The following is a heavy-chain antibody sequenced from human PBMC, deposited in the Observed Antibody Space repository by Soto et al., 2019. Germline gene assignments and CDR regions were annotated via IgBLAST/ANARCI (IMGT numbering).Heavy chain of an antibody. CDR1: GRSFLPNY. CDR2: IYYDGTA. D-gene: IGHD3-10*01. Sequence: SETPSRTCTVSGRSFLPNYWSWFRQPPGKGLEWVWYIYYDGTARHNPSLKSRVTISLETSRSQFSLRLSSVSAADAAVYYCARLGKYYPSLDPWGPGTLGTV. CDR3: ARLGKYYPSLDP. V-gene: IGHV4-59*08. J-gene: IGHJ5*02.